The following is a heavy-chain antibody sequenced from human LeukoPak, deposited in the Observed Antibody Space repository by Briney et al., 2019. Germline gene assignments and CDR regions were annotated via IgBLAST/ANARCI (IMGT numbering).Heavy chain of an antibody. J-gene: IGHJ4*02. V-gene: IGHV4-59*01. CDR3: ARAYSGGYSYFDH. Sequence: SETLSLTCTVSGGSMSSYYWSWVRQSPRKGLEWIGNVYYSGSSNYNPSLESRVTISVDTSKNQFFLILSSVSAADTAVYYCARAYSGGYSYFDHWGQGTLVTVSP. CDR2: VYYSGSS. D-gene: IGHD1-26*01. CDR1: GGSMSSYY.